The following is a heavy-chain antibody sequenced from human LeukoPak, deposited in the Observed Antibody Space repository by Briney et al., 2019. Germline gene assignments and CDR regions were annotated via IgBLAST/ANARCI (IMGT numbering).Heavy chain of an antibody. Sequence: GESLRLSCAASGFSVINTWMSWDRQAPGKGLEWVSSISRSGSYIYYADSVKGRFTISRDNAKNSLYLQMNSLRAEDTAVYYCASLLVSWFDPWGQGTLVTVSS. CDR2: ISRSGSYI. CDR3: ASLLVSWFDP. D-gene: IGHD3-22*01. J-gene: IGHJ5*02. CDR1: GFSVINTW. V-gene: IGHV3-21*01.